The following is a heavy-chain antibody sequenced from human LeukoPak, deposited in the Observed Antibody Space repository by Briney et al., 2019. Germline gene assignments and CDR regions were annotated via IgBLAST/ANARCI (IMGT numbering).Heavy chain of an antibody. J-gene: IGHJ4*02. D-gene: IGHD5-12*01. CDR2: IYYSGST. Sequence: ASETLSLTCTVSGGSISSSSYYWGWIRQPPGKGLEWIGSIYYSGSTYYNPSLKSRVTISVDTSKNQFSLKLSSVTAADTAVYYCARIYSGYEDYWGQGTLVTVSS. V-gene: IGHV4-39*07. CDR1: GGSISSSSYY. CDR3: ARIYSGYEDY.